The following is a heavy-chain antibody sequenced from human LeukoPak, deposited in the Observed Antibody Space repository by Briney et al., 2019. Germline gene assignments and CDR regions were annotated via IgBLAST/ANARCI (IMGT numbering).Heavy chain of an antibody. CDR1: GYSISTAYY. V-gene: IGHV4-38-2*02. CDR3: ARGTGSYSSSADY. J-gene: IGHJ4*02. D-gene: IGHD6-6*01. CDR2: IYHTGTT. Sequence: SETLSLTCTVSGYSISTAYYWSWIRQPPGKGREWIGTIYHTGTTYYNPSLKSRVTISVATSKNQFSLRLSSVTAADPAVYYCARGTGSYSSSADYWGQGTLVTVSS.